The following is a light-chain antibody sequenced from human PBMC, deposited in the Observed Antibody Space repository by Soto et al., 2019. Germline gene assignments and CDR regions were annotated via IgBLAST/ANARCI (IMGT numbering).Light chain of an antibody. V-gene: IGLV2-11*01. CDR3: LSYAGSYTLV. CDR2: DVS. CDR1: SSDVGGYNY. J-gene: IGLJ2*01. Sequence: QSLLTQPRSVSGSPGQSVTISCTGTSSDVGGYNYVSWYQQHPGKAPKLMIYDVSKRPSGVPDRFSGSKSGNTASLTISGRQAEDEADYYCLSYAGSYTLVFGGGTKVTGL.